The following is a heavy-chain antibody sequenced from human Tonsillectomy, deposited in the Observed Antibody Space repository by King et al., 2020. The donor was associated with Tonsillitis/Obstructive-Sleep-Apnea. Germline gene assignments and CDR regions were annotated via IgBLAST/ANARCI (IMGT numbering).Heavy chain of an antibody. V-gene: IGHV4-34*01. CDR2: INHSGIT. D-gene: IGHD7-27*01. J-gene: IGHJ4*02. Sequence: VQLQQWGAGLLKPSETLSLTCAFYGGSFSGYNWTWIRQPPGKGLEWIGEINHSGITTYAPSRNSRVTISLDTSKNQFSLKLSSVTAADTAVYYCAGQNLWGYYFDYWGQGTPVTVSS. CDR1: GGSFSGYN. CDR3: AGQNLWGYYFDY.